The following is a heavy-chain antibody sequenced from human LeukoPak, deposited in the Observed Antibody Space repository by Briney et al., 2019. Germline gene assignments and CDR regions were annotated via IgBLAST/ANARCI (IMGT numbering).Heavy chain of an antibody. CDR2: ISGSGGST. D-gene: IGHD4-11*01. J-gene: IGHJ3*02. CDR1: GFTFSSYA. V-gene: IGHV3-23*01. Sequence: GGSLRLSCAASGFTFSSYAMSWVRQAPGKGLEWVSVISGSGGSTYYADSVKGRFTISRDNSKNTLYLQVNSLRAEDTAVYYCAKMVTTVGTGRGETFDIWGQGTMVTVSS. CDR3: AKMVTTVGTGRGETFDI.